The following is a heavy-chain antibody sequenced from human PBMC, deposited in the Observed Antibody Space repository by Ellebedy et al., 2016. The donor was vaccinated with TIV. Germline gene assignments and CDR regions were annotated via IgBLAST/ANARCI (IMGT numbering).Heavy chain of an antibody. CDR3: AREDIIVVPAAPENHSYYGMDV. Sequence: GESLKISCAASGFTFSKYDMNWVRQTPGKGLEWVSSISSRSTYIYYADSVKGRFTISRDNAKNSLYLLMNSLRSEDTAVYYCAREDIIVVPAAPENHSYYGMDVWGQGTTVTVSS. CDR2: ISSRSTYI. J-gene: IGHJ6*02. D-gene: IGHD2-2*01. CDR1: GFTFSKYD. V-gene: IGHV3-21*01.